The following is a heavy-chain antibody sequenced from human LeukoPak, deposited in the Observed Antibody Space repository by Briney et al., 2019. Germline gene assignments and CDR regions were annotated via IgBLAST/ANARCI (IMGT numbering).Heavy chain of an antibody. CDR2: IYSGGST. Sequence: GGSMRLSCAASGFTVSSNYMSWVRQAPGKGLEWVSVIYSGGSTYYADSVKGRFTISRDNSKNTLYLQMNSLRAEDTAVYYCAREEAYYDILPPGNGMDVWGPGTTVTVSS. J-gene: IGHJ6*02. CDR1: GFTVSSNY. CDR3: AREEAYYDILPPGNGMDV. V-gene: IGHV3-66*02. D-gene: IGHD3-9*01.